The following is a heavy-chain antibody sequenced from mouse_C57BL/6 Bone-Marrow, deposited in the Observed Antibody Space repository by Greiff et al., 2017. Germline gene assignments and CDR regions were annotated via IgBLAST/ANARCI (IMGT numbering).Heavy chain of an antibody. CDR3: ASFRSLLWAIDY. V-gene: IGHV14-3*01. Sequence: EVKLMESVAELVRPGASVKLSCTASGFNIKNDYMHWVKQRPEQGLEWIGRIDPANGKTKYAPKFQGKANITADTSSNTAYLQLSSLTAEETAIDYCASFRSLLWAIDYWGQGTSLTVSS. CDR2: IDPANGKT. D-gene: IGHD1-1*02. CDR1: GFNIKNDY. J-gene: IGHJ4*01.